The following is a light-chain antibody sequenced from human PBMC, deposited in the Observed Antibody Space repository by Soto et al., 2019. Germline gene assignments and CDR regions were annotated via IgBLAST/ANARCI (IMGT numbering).Light chain of an antibody. CDR1: QSVSSN. J-gene: IGKJ4*01. CDR3: QLLT. CDR2: GAS. Sequence: EIVMTQSPATLSVSPGERATLSCRASQSVSSNLAWYQQKPGQAPRLLIYGASTRATGIPDRFSGSGSGTDFTLTISRLEPEDFAVYYCQLLTFGGGTKVEIK. V-gene: IGKV3D-15*01.